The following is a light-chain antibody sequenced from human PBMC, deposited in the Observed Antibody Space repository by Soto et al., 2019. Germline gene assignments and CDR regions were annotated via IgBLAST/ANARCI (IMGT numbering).Light chain of an antibody. CDR2: EVS. J-gene: IGLJ1*01. Sequence: QSVLTQPASVSGSPGQSSTISFTGTSSDVGGYNYVSWYQQHPGKAPKLMIYEVSNRPSRVSNRFSGSKSGNTASLTISGLQAEDEADYYCSSYTRSSTSYVFGTGTKVTVL. CDR1: SSDVGGYNY. CDR3: SSYTRSSTSYV. V-gene: IGLV2-14*01.